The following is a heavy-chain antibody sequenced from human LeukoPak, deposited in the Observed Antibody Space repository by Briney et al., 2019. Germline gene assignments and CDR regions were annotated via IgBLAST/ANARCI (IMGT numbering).Heavy chain of an antibody. V-gene: IGHV3-74*01. CDR2: IKSDGKT. D-gene: IGHD3-22*01. CDR1: GFTFSSYW. J-gene: IGHJ1*01. Sequence: GGSLRLSCAASGFTFSSYWMHWVRQAPGKGLVWVSRIKSDGKTNYADSVKGRFAISRDNAKNTVSLQMNSLRAEDTGVYYCARAPSEIGGYYPEYFRHWGQGTLVTVSS. CDR3: ARAPSEIGGYYPEYFRH.